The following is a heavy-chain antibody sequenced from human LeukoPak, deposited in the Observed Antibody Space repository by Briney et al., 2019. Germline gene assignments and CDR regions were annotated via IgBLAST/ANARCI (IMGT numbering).Heavy chain of an antibody. V-gene: IGHV3-20*04. D-gene: IGHD3-10*01. CDR2: INWNGGST. CDR3: ARVVRGFGEHYYYYYYMDV. CDR1: GFTFDDYG. Sequence: PGGSLRLSCAASGFTFDDYGMSWVRQAPGKGLEWVSGINWNGGSTGYADSVKGRFTISRDNAKNSLYLQMNSLRAEDTALYYCARVVRGFGEHYYYYYYMDVWGKGTTVTVSS. J-gene: IGHJ6*03.